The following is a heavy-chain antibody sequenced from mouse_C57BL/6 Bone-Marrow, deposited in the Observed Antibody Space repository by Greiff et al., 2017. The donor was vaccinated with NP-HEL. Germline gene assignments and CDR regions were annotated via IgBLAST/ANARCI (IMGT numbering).Heavy chain of an antibody. CDR1: GFNIKDDY. J-gene: IGHJ4*01. D-gene: IGHD1-1*01. CDR3: TTRIGSSPYAMDY. V-gene: IGHV14-4*01. Sequence: VQLQQSGAELVRPGASVKLSCTASGFNIKDDYMHWVKQRPEQGLEWIGWIDPENGDTEYASKFQGKATITADTSSNTAYLQLSSLTSEDTAVYDCTTRIGSSPYAMDYWGQGTSVTVSS. CDR2: IDPENGDT.